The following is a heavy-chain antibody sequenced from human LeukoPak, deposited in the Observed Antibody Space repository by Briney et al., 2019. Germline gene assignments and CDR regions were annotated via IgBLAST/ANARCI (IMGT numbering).Heavy chain of an antibody. Sequence: SETLSLTCAVYGGSFSGYYWRWIRQPPGKGLEWIGEINHSGSTNYNPSLKSRVTISVDTSKNQFSLKLSSVTAADTAVYYCARGSFGRYDYVWGSYRYQYYFDYWGQGTLVTVSS. V-gene: IGHV4-34*01. J-gene: IGHJ4*02. CDR3: ARGSFGRYDYVWGSYRYQYYFDY. D-gene: IGHD3-16*02. CDR1: GGSFSGYY. CDR2: INHSGST.